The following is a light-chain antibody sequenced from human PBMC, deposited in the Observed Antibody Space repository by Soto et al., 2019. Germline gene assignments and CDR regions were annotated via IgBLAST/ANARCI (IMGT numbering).Light chain of an antibody. V-gene: IGKV1-5*03. Sequence: DIQMTQSPSTLSASVGDRVTITCRASQSISNWLAWYQQKPGKAPKLLIYKASSLESGVPSRFSGSGSGTEFTLTISSLQPDDFAAYYCQSGVTFGGGIKVEIK. CDR1: QSISNW. J-gene: IGKJ4*01. CDR2: KAS. CDR3: QSGVT.